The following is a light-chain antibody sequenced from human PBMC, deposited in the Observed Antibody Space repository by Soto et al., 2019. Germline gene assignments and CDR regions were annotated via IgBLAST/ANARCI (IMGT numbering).Light chain of an antibody. V-gene: IGLV2-14*01. Sequence: QSALTQPASVSGSPGQSITISCTGTSSDVGGYNYVSWYQQHPGKAPKLMIYDVSHRPSGVSNRFSGSKSGNTASLTISGLQAEDEADYYCSSYTSSSTSYVFGTGTKLTVL. J-gene: IGLJ1*01. CDR3: SSYTSSSTSYV. CDR2: DVS. CDR1: SSDVGGYNY.